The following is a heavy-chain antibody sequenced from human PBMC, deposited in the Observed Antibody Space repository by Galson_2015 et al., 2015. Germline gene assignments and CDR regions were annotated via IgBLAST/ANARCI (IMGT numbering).Heavy chain of an antibody. CDR2: ISYDGSNK. J-gene: IGHJ1*01. Sequence: SLRLSCAASGFNFRNYAMHWVRQAPGKGPEWVAVISYDGSNKLYADSVKGRLTISRDNSKNTVYLQVGSLRVEDTAVYYCARDTSGWSPAYFHYWGQGNLVLVSS. CDR1: GFNFRNYA. V-gene: IGHV3-30*15. CDR3: ARDTSGWSPAYFHY. D-gene: IGHD6-19*01.